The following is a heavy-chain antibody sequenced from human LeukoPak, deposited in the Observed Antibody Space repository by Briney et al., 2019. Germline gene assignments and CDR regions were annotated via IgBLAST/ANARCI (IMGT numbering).Heavy chain of an antibody. CDR3: ARVRCSSNSCFPDY. CDR1: GFTFSTYW. J-gene: IGHJ4*02. Sequence: GGSLRLSCAASGFTFSTYWMSWVRQAPGKGLEWVANIKQDGSDKYYVDSVKGRFTISRDNAKNSLLLQMNSLRAEDTAVYYCARVRCSSNSCFPDYWGQGTLVTVSS. V-gene: IGHV3-7*01. D-gene: IGHD2-2*01. CDR2: IKQDGSDK.